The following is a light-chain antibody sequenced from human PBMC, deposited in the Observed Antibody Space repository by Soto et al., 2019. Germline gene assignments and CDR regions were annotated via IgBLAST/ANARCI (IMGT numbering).Light chain of an antibody. CDR3: SLYTSSSVV. J-gene: IGLJ2*01. CDR2: EVS. Sequence: QSALTQPPSVSGSPGQSVTISCTGTSSDISGYNRVSWYQQPPGTAPKLMIYEVSNRPSGVPDRFSGSKSGNTASLTISGLQAEDEADYYCSLYTSSSVVFGGGTKLTVL. CDR1: SSDISGYNR. V-gene: IGLV2-18*01.